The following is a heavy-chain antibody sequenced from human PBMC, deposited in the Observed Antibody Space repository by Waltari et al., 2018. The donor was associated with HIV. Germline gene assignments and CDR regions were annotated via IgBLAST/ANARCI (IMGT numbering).Heavy chain of an antibody. V-gene: IGHV3-53*01. D-gene: IGHD3-22*01. CDR2: IDSNAPT. CDR3: STVLVRTSWVITTAPFDY. CDR1: GLAVINNY. J-gene: IGHJ4*02. Sequence: EVQLVESGGGLIQPGGSLRLAGAAPGLAVINNYMFWVRQAPGKGLDCVSLIDSNAPTYYADSVKGRFTISRDNSKNTLYLQRNSLRADDTAVYFCSTVLVRTSWVITTAPFDYWGQGTLVTVSS.